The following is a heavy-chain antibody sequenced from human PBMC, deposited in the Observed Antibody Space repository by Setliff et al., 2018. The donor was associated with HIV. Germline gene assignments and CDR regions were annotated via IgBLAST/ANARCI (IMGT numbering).Heavy chain of an antibody. CDR2: IYTSGSI. J-gene: IGHJ3*02. CDR3: ARVFPPTRGAPFGIPPGAFDI. CDR1: GGSMSSYY. D-gene: IGHD2-21*01. V-gene: IGHV4-4*07. Sequence: SETLSLTCSVSGGSMSSYYWSWIRQTASKGLEWIGRIYTSGSIIYNPSLRSRVTMSVDTSKNQFSLKLSSVSAADTAVYYCARVFPPTRGAPFGIPPGAFDIWGQGTMVTVSS.